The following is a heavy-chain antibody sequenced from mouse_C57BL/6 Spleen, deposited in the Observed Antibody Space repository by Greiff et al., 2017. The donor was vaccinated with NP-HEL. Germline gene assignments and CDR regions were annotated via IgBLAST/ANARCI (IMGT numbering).Heavy chain of an antibody. Sequence: EVQGVESGGGLVKPGGSLKLSCAASGFTFSDYGMHWVRQAPEKGLEWVAYISSGSSTIYYADTVKGRFTISRDNANNTLFLQMTSPRSEDTAMYYCASGDYGWYFDVWGTGTTVTVSS. CDR2: ISSGSSTI. D-gene: IGHD2-4*01. CDR1: GFTFSDYG. V-gene: IGHV5-17*01. J-gene: IGHJ1*03. CDR3: ASGDYGWYFDV.